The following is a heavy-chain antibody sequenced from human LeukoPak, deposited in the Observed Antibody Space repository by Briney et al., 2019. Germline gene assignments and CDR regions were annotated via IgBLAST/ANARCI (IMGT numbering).Heavy chain of an antibody. J-gene: IGHJ4*02. V-gene: IGHV1-18*04. CDR3: ARDFATMVRGVYNFDY. CDR2: ISAYNGNT. CDR1: GYTFTSYG. Sequence: ASVKVSGKASGYTFTSYGISWVRQAPGQGLEWMGWISAYNGNTNYAQKLQGRVTMTTDTSTSTAYMELRSLRSDDTAVYYCARDFATMVRGVYNFDYWGQGTLVTVSS. D-gene: IGHD3-10*01.